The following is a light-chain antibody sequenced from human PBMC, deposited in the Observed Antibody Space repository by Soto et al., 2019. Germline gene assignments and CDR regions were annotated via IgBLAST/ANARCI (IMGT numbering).Light chain of an antibody. Sequence: QSALTQPPSASGSPGQSVTISCTGTSSDVGGYNYVSWYQQHPGKAPKLMIYEVSIRPSGVPDRFSGSKSGTSASLAISGLRSEDEADYYCAAWDDSLSGVVFGGGTQLTVL. J-gene: IGLJ2*01. CDR2: EVS. V-gene: IGLV2-8*01. CDR3: AAWDDSLSGVV. CDR1: SSDVGGYNY.